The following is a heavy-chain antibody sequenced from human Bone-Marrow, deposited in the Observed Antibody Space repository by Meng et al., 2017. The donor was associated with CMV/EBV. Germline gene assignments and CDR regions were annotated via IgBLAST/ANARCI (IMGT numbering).Heavy chain of an antibody. V-gene: IGHV4-59*01. CDR1: GGSISSYY. J-gene: IGHJ5*02. CDR2: VYYSGST. CDR3: ARVGGGVQMAHTP. D-gene: IGHD5-24*01. Sequence: ESLKISCTVSGGSISSYYWSWIRQPPGKGLEWIGYVYYSGSTNYNPSLKSRVTISVDTSKNQFSLKLSSVTAADTAVYFCARVGGGVQMAHTPWGQGTLVTVSS.